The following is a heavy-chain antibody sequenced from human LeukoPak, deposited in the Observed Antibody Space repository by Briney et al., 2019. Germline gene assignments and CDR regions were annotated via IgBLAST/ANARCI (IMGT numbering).Heavy chain of an antibody. J-gene: IGHJ4*02. D-gene: IGHD3-10*01. CDR3: ARGHPMYYYGSGSYLFDY. Sequence: PSETLSLTCAVYGGSFSGYYWSWIRQPPGKGLEWIGEINHSGSTNYNPSLKSRVTISVDTSKNQFSLKLSSVTAADTAVYYCARGHPMYYYGSGSYLFDYWGQGTLVTVSS. CDR1: GGSFSGYY. V-gene: IGHV4-34*01. CDR2: INHSGST.